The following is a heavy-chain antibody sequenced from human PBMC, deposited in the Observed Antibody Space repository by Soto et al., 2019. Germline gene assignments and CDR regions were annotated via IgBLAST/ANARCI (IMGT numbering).Heavy chain of an antibody. Sequence: QVQLVQSGAEVKKPGASVKVSCKASGYTFTGYHMHWVRQAPGQGLEWMGWINPNSGVTIYAQKFQGRVIMTRETPISTAYMELSRLTSDVTAVYYCARRLGLLVTPIPGYWGQGTLVTVSS. D-gene: IGHD2-21*02. CDR3: ARRLGLLVTPIPGY. J-gene: IGHJ4*02. V-gene: IGHV1-2*02. CDR2: INPNSGVT. CDR1: GYTFTGYH.